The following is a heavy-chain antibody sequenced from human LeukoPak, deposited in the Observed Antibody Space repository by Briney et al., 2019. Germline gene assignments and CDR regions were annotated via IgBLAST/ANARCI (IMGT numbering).Heavy chain of an antibody. Sequence: SETLSLTCTVSGGSIISTSYYWGWIRQPPGQGLEWIGSIHSTGGTYYNPSLRSQITISLATSKNHFSLRLSSVTAADTAVYYCARHANSITFGPYYFDYWGQGTLVTVSS. D-gene: IGHD3-16*01. J-gene: IGHJ4*02. V-gene: IGHV4-39*01. CDR2: IHSTGGT. CDR3: ARHANSITFGPYYFDY. CDR1: GGSIISTSYY.